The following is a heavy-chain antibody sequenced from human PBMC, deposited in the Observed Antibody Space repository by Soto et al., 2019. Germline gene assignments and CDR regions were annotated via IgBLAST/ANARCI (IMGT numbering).Heavy chain of an antibody. CDR1: GFTFSDYY. D-gene: IGHD5-12*01. J-gene: IGHJ4*02. Sequence: QVQLVESGGGLVKPGGSLRLSCAASGFTFSDYYMSWIRQAPGKGLEWVSYISSSSSYTNYADSVKGRFTISRDNAKNSLYLQMNSLRAEDTAGYYCARAYGYVLLDYWGQGTLVTVSS. CDR2: ISSSSSYT. V-gene: IGHV3-11*05. CDR3: ARAYGYVLLDY.